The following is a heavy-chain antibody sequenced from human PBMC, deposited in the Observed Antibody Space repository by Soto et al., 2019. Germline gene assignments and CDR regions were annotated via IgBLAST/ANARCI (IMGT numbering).Heavy chain of an antibody. CDR1: GGSISSSSYY. J-gene: IGHJ6*02. Sequence: SETLSLTCTVSGGSISSSSYYWGWIRQPPGKGLEWIGSIYYSGSTYYNPSLKSRVTISVDTSKNQFSLKLSSVTAADTAVYYCASLQLWPGGDYYYGMDVWGQGTTVTVSS. CDR3: ASLQLWPGGDYYYGMDV. D-gene: IGHD5-18*01. V-gene: IGHV4-39*01. CDR2: IYYSGST.